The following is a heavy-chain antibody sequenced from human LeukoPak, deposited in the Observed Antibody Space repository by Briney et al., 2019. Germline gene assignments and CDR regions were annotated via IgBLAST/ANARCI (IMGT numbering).Heavy chain of an antibody. CDR2: INPSSRDT. CDR1: GYTFTGYY. D-gene: IGHD1-26*01. Sequence: ASVPVSCEASGYTFTGYYMYWVRQAPGQGREWMGWINPSSRDTNYAQKLQGRVTMTSDTSISTAYMDLSRLRSDDTAVYYCARERGSGSYYFHWGQGTLLTDSP. V-gene: IGHV1-2*02. J-gene: IGHJ4*02. CDR3: ARERGSGSYYFH.